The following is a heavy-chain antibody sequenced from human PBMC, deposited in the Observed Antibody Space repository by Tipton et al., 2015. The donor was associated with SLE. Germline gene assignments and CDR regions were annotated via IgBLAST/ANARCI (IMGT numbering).Heavy chain of an antibody. CDR1: GYSFSDYW. CDR2: IYPGDSDT. J-gene: IGHJ4*02. Sequence: QLVQSGPEAKKPGESLKISCKASGYSFSDYWIAWVRQMPGKGLEWMGIIYPGDSDTRYSPSFQGQVTISADKYTSTAYLQWSSLRASEIAMYYCVRQEEQLGRVDYWGQGTLVTVSS. V-gene: IGHV5-51*01. CDR3: VRQEEQLGRVDY. D-gene: IGHD6-6*01.